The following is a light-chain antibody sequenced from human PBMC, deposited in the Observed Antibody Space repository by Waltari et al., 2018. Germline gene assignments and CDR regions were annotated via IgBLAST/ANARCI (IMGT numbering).Light chain of an antibody. J-gene: IGLJ3*02. CDR1: QLGHKF. CDR2: EDK. V-gene: IGLV3-1*01. CDR3: QTWDGTTAV. Sequence: SYELTQPPSVSVSPGQTANITCSGDQLGHKFASWYQQKPGQSPVVVIYEDKKRPSGLPERFSGSNSGNAATLTISGTQAVDEADYYCQTWDGTTAVFGGGTKLTVL.